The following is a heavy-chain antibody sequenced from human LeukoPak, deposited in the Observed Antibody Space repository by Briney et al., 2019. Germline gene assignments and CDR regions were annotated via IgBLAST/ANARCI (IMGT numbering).Heavy chain of an antibody. CDR3: ARGLTETTLSQPSYYYYYMDV. V-gene: IGHV6-1*01. J-gene: IGHJ6*03. CDR1: GDSVSSNSAA. D-gene: IGHD4-11*01. Sequence: SQTLSLTCAISGDSVSSNSAAWNWIRQSPSRGLEWLGRTYYRSKWYNDYAVSVKSRITINPDTSKNQFSLQLNSVTPEDTAVYYCARGLTETTLSQPSYYYYYMDVWGKGTTVTVSS. CDR2: TYYRSKWYN.